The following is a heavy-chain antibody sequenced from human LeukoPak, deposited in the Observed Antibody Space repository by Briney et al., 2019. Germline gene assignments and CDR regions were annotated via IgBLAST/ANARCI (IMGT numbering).Heavy chain of an antibody. Sequence: SVKVSCKASGGTFNSYAISWVRQVPGQGLEWMGGIIPMSDTANYPQKFRGRLTITADIPTSTVYMELSSLRSEDTAVYYCAREDDTGRYMGDDAFDIWGQGTMVTVSS. CDR3: AREDDTGRYMGDDAFDI. D-gene: IGHD1-26*01. V-gene: IGHV1-69*06. J-gene: IGHJ3*02. CDR1: GGTFNSYA. CDR2: IIPMSDTA.